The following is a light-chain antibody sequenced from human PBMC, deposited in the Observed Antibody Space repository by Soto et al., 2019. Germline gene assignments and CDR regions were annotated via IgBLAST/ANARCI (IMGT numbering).Light chain of an antibody. V-gene: IGLV2-11*01. CDR3: CSYGGSYTWV. J-gene: IGLJ3*02. Sequence: QSALTQPRSVSGSPGQSVTISCTGTSSDVGGYNYVSWYQQQHPGKAPKLMIYDVSKRPSGVPDRFSGSKSGNTASLTISGLQAEDEADYYCCSYGGSYTWVFGGGTQLTVL. CDR2: DVS. CDR1: SSDVGGYNY.